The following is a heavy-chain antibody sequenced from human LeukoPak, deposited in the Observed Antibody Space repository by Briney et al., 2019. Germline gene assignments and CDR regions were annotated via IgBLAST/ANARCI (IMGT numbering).Heavy chain of an antibody. CDR3: ARVGYYSSGPFSYFDY. D-gene: IGHD3-10*01. V-gene: IGHV3-30-3*01. J-gene: IGHJ4*02. CDR2: ISYDGSNE. Sequence: GGSLRLSCAASGFTFSRYAMHWVRQAPGKGLEWVAVISYDGSNEYYADSVKGRFTISRDSSENTLYLQMNSLRVEDTAVYYCARVGYYSSGPFSYFDYWRQGTLVTVSS. CDR1: GFTFSRYA.